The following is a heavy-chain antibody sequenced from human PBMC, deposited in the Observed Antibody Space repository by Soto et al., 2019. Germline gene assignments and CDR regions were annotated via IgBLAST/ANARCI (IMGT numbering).Heavy chain of an antibody. CDR2: FDPEDGET. CDR3: ATDWATKENHGNYGMDV. J-gene: IGHJ6*02. CDR1: GYTLTELS. V-gene: IGHV1-24*01. Sequence: ASVKVSCKVSGYTLTELSMHWVRQAPGKGLEWMGGFDPEDGETIYAQKFQGRVTMTEDTSTDTAYMELSSLRSEDTAVYYCATDWATKENHGNYGMDVWGQGTTVTVSS. D-gene: IGHD3-16*01.